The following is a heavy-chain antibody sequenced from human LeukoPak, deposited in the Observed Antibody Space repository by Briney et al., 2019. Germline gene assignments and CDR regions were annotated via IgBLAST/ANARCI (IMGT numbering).Heavy chain of an antibody. CDR2: ISSSGSYI. D-gene: IGHD2-15*01. V-gene: IGHV3-21*06. Sequence: GGSLRLSCAASGFTLSSYNMNWVRQAPGKGLEWVSSISSSGSYIYYADSVKGRFTISRGNAKNSVYLQMNSLRAEDTAVYYCARDVVYYYYMDVWGKGTRSPSP. J-gene: IGHJ6*03. CDR3: ARDVVYYYYMDV. CDR1: GFTLSSYN.